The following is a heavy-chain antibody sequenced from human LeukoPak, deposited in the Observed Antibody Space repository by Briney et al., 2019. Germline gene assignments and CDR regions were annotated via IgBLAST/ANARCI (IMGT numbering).Heavy chain of an antibody. CDR3: AKERDYYVSRSCDY. CDR1: GFTFSSYA. Sequence: GRSLRLSCAASGFTFSSYAMHWVRQAPGKGLEWVAVISYDGSNKYYADSVKGRFTISRDNSKNTLYLQMNSLRAEDTALYYCAKERDYYVSRSCDYWGQGTQVTVSS. D-gene: IGHD3-10*01. CDR2: ISYDGSNK. J-gene: IGHJ4*02. V-gene: IGHV3-30-3*01.